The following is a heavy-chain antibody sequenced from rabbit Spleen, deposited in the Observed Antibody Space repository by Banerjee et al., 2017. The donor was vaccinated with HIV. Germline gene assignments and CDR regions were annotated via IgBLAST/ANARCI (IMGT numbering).Heavy chain of an antibody. Sequence: QEQLVESGGGLVQPEGSLTLTCKASGFSFSDRDATCWVRQAPGKGLEWIACINASTSKPVYATWASGRFTISRTSSTTVTLRMTSLTAADRATYFCARDLVGVIGWNFYLWGPGTLVTVS. J-gene: IGHJ4*01. V-gene: IGHV1S45*01. CDR2: INASTSKP. CDR3: ARDLVGVIGWNFYL. CDR1: GFSFSDRDA. D-gene: IGHD1-1*01.